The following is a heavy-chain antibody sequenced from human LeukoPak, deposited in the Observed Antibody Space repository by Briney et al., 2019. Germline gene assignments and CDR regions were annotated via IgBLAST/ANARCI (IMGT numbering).Heavy chain of an antibody. CDR1: GYTFTSYG. Sequence: GASVKVSCKASGYTFTSYGISWVRQAPGQGLEWMGWISAYNGNTNYAQKLQGRVTTTTDTSTSTAYMELRSLRSDDTAVYYCARDTGTIDEEFYYYYYGMDVWGQGTTVTVSS. V-gene: IGHV1-18*01. CDR3: ARDTGTIDEEFYYYYYGMDV. D-gene: IGHD3-10*01. CDR2: ISAYNGNT. J-gene: IGHJ6*02.